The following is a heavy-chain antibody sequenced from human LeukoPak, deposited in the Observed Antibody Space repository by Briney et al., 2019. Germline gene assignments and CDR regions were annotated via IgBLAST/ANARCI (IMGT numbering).Heavy chain of an antibody. CDR2: ISYDGSNK. V-gene: IGHV3-30*04. D-gene: IGHD1-26*01. Sequence: PGGSLRLSCAASGFTFSSYAMHWVRQAPGKGLEWVAVISYDGSNKYYADSVKGRFTISRDNSKNTLYLQVNSLRAEDTAVYYCGRDSRRWELLLRYWGQGTLVTVSS. CDR1: GFTFSSYA. CDR3: GRDSRRWELLLRY. J-gene: IGHJ4*02.